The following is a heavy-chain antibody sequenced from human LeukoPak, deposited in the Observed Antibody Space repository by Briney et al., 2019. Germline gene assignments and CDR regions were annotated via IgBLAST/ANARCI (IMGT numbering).Heavy chain of an antibody. D-gene: IGHD3-16*02. Sequence: GASVKVSCKASGYTFTSYYMHWVRQAPGQGLEWMGIINPSGGSTSYAQKLQGRVTMTTDTSTSTAYMELRSLRSDDTAVYYCARYVWGSYRFDYWGQGTLVTVSS. CDR2: INPSGGST. CDR1: GYTFTSYY. V-gene: IGHV1-46*01. CDR3: ARYVWGSYRFDY. J-gene: IGHJ4*02.